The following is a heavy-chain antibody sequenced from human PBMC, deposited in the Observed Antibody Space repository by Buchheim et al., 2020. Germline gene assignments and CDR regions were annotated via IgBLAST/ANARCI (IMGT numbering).Heavy chain of an antibody. CDR1: GGSFSGDY. D-gene: IGHD5-18*01. CDR3: ARGLRGYSYGYYFDY. CDR2: INHSGST. V-gene: IGHV4-34*01. Sequence: QVQLQQWGAGLLKPSETLSLTCAVYGGSFSGDYWSWIRQPPGKGLEWIGEINHSGSTNYNPSLKSRVTISVDTSTNQFSLKLSSVTAADTAVYYCARGLRGYSYGYYFDYWGQGTL. J-gene: IGHJ4*02.